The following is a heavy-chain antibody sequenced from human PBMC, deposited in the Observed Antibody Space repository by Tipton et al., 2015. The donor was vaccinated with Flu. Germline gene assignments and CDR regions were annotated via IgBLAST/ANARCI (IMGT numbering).Heavy chain of an antibody. CDR3: ARDTPMVTVMLDY. CDR1: GYTFTSHY. D-gene: IGHD5-18*01. V-gene: IGHV1-46*01. Sequence: QVQLVQSGAEVKKPGASVKVSCKASGYTFTSHYMHWVRQAPGQGLEWMGIINLSGGSTTYAQKFQGRVTMTRDTSTSTVYMELSSLRSEDTAVYYCARDTPMVTVMLDYWGQGTLVTVSS. CDR2: INLSGGST. J-gene: IGHJ4*02.